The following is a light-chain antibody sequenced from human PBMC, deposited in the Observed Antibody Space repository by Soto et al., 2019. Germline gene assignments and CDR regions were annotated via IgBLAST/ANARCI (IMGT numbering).Light chain of an antibody. CDR1: QSVRSN. CDR3: QQYNNWPQT. V-gene: IGKV3-15*01. CDR2: GAS. J-gene: IGKJ1*01. Sequence: DTEMTQPPVTLCVSQEKGATLSCMASQSVRSNLAWYQQKPGQAPRLLIYGASSGATGVPARFSGSGSGTEFTLTISSLQSEDSAVYYCQQYNNWPQTLGQGTIVDIK.